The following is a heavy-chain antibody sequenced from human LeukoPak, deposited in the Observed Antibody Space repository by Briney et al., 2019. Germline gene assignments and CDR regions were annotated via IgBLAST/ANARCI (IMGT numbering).Heavy chain of an antibody. Sequence: PGGSLRLSCAASGFILSDYNMNWVRQAPGKGLERVSFISISGTYITYADSVKGRFTISRENAKNSLYLQMNSLRAEDTAVYHCSRDISATTRAYDYWGQGTLVTVSS. D-gene: IGHD1-26*01. V-gene: IGHV3-21*01. J-gene: IGHJ4*02. CDR1: GFILSDYN. CDR2: ISISGTYI. CDR3: SRDISATTRAYDY.